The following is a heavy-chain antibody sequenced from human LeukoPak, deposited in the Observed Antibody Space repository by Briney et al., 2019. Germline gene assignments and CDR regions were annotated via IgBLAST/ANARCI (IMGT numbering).Heavy chain of an antibody. J-gene: IGHJ6*03. D-gene: IGHD1-26*01. CDR1: GFTFRSYG. CDR2: ICGSGGST. CDR3: AKGGAEYYYYSYYMDV. Sequence: GGSLRLSCAASGFTFRSYGMSWVRQAPGKGLEWVSAICGSGGSTFYADSVKGRFTISRDNSKNTLFLQMNSLRAEDRAVYYCAKGGAEYYYYSYYMDVWGKGTTVTISS. V-gene: IGHV3-23*01.